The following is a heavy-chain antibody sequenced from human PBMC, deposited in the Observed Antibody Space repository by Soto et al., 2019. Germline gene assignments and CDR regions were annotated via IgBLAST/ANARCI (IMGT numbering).Heavy chain of an antibody. CDR1: GFTFSNYA. CDR3: AKDKGVFNWDTSDFDD. V-gene: IGHV3-30*18. J-gene: IGHJ4*02. D-gene: IGHD1-1*01. Sequence: GGSLRLSCAASGFTFSNYAMHWVRQAPGKGLEWVALTSYDGNNEYYTDSVKGRFTISRDNSKNTLFLQMNSPRPEDTAVYYCAKDKGVFNWDTSDFDDWGQGALVTVSS. CDR2: TSYDGNNE.